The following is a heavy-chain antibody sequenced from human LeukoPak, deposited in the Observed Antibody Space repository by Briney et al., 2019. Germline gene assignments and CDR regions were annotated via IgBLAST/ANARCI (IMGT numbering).Heavy chain of an antibody. CDR1: GGSISSYY. D-gene: IGHD6-19*01. CDR3: ARDSYSSGSYYFDY. J-gene: IGHJ4*02. Sequence: PSETLSLTCTVSGGSISSYYWTWIRQPPGKGLEWIGYIYYSGSTNYNPSLKSRVTISVDTSKNQFSPKLSSVTAADTAVYYCARDSYSSGSYYFDYWGQGTLVTVSS. V-gene: IGHV4-59*01. CDR2: IYYSGST.